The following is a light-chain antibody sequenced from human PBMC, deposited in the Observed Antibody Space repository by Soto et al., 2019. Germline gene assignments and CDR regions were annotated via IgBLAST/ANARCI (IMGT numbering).Light chain of an antibody. CDR1: QSISSSY. Sequence: EMVLRQSPGTLSLSPGARATLSCRASQSISSSYLAWYQQKPGQAPRLLIYGASRRATGIPARFSGSGSGTDFTLTISSLEPEDFAVYYCQQRSNWPLTFGQGTRLEIK. J-gene: IGKJ5*01. CDR2: GAS. V-gene: IGKV3D-20*02. CDR3: QQRSNWPLT.